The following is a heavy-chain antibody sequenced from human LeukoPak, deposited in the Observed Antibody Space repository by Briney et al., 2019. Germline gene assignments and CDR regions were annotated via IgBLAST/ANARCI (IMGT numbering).Heavy chain of an antibody. V-gene: IGHV1-69*01. CDR2: IIPIFGTA. D-gene: IGHD3-3*01. J-gene: IGHJ6*02. Sequence: SVKVSCKASGGTFSSYAISWVRQAPGQGLEWMGGIIPIFGTANYAQKFQGRVTITADESTSTAYMELSSLRSEDTAVYYCANTYYDFWSGYSSTYYYGMDVWGQGTTVTVSS. CDR1: GGTFSSYA. CDR3: ANTYYDFWSGYSSTYYYGMDV.